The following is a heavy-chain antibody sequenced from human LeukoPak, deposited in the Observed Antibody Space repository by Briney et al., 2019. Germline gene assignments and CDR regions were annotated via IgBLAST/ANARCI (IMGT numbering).Heavy chain of an antibody. CDR1: GVSISSSHYN. CDR2: IYSGGST. CDR3: AKLRVSMTTTSDFDY. Sequence: SETLSLTCTVSGVSISSSHYNWGWIRQPPGKGLEWIGSIYSGGSTHYNPSLKSRITTSVDTSRNQFSLKLNSVTAADTAVYYCAKLRVSMTTTSDFDYWGQGTLVTVSS. J-gene: IGHJ4*02. V-gene: IGHV4-39*01. D-gene: IGHD4-17*01.